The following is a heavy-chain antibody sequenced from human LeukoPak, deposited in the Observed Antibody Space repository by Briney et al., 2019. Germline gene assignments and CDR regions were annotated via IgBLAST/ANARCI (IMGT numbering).Heavy chain of an antibody. CDR3: ARTYCSGGSCYYPSSNWFDP. CDR1: GYTFTSYY. CDR2: INPSGGST. J-gene: IGHJ5*02. V-gene: IGHV1-46*01. D-gene: IGHD2-15*01. Sequence: ASVKVSCKASGYTFTSYYMHWVRQAPGQGLEWMGIINPSGGSTSYAQKFQGRVTMTRDTSTSTVYIELSSLRSEDTAVYYCARTYCSGGSCYYPSSNWFDPWGQGTLVTVSS.